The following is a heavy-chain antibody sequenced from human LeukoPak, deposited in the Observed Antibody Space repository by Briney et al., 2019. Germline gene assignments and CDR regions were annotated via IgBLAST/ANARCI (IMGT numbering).Heavy chain of an antibody. CDR2: INPNNGGT. J-gene: IGHJ5*02. CDR1: GYTFTASY. Sequence: ASVKVSCKASGYTFTASYMRWVRQAPGQGLEWMGSINPNNGGTKYAQKFQGRVTVTRDTSISTAYMELTSLRSDDTAVYYCARAGGNSWFDPWGQGTPATVSS. D-gene: IGHD3-16*01. CDR3: ARAGGNSWFDP. V-gene: IGHV1-2*02.